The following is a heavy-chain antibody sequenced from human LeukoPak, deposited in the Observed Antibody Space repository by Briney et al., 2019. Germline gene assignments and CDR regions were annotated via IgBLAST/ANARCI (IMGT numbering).Heavy chain of an antibody. CDR3: AKDEPPDYDIMAGDNKGGGNY. J-gene: IGHJ4*02. D-gene: IGHD3-9*01. CDR2: IIPIFGTA. Sequence: SVKVSCKASGGTFSSYAISWVRQAPGQGLEWMGGIIPIFGTANYAQKFQGRVTITADESTSTAYVELSSLRSDHTAVYTCAKDEPPDYDIMAGDNKGGGNYWGQGTLVTVSS. V-gene: IGHV1-69*13. CDR1: GGTFSSYA.